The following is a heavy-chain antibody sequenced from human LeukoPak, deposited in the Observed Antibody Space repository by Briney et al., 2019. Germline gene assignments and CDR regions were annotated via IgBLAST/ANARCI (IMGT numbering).Heavy chain of an antibody. J-gene: IGHJ4*02. CDR2: ISYDGSNK. CDR3: ASLTAAAGLFDY. D-gene: IGHD6-13*01. CDR1: GFTFSSYA. Sequence: GGSLRLSCAASGFTFSSYAMHWVRQAPGRGLEWVAVISYDGSNKYYADSVKGRFAISRDNSKNTLYLQMNSLRAEDTAVYYCASLTAAAGLFDYWGQGTLVTVSS. V-gene: IGHV3-30*09.